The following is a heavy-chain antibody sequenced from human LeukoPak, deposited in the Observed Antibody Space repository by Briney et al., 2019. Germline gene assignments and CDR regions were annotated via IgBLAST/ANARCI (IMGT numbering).Heavy chain of an antibody. D-gene: IGHD4-11*01. CDR3: ARDFPLSNPDAFDI. CDR1: EYTLTGLS. J-gene: IGHJ3*02. V-gene: IGHV1-24*01. Sequence: ASVKVSCKVSEYTLTGLSMHWVRQAPGEGLEWMGGFDPEDGETIYAQKFQGRVTMTEDTSANTAYMELTSLKSEDTAVYYCARDFPLSNPDAFDIWGQGTMVTVSS. CDR2: FDPEDGET.